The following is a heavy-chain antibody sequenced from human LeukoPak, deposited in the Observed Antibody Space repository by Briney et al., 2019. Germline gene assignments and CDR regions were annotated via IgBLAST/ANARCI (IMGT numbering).Heavy chain of an antibody. J-gene: IGHJ3*02. CDR3: ASPSSSPDAFDI. CDR2: IYSGGST. D-gene: IGHD6-6*01. Sequence: GGSLRLSCAASGFTVSSNYMSWVRQAPGKGLEWVSVIYSGGSTYYADSVKGRFTISRDNSKNALYLQMNSLRAEDTAVYCCASPSSSPDAFDIWGQGTMVTVSS. CDR1: GFTVSSNY. V-gene: IGHV3-66*02.